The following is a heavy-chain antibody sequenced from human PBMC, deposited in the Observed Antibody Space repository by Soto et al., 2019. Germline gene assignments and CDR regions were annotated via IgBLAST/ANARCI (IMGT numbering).Heavy chain of an antibody. D-gene: IGHD3-3*01. Sequence: PRLSCAASTFTFSTYSMNWVRQAPGKGLEWIAYISSTTTIYYADSVKGRFTISRDNAKNSLYLQMNSLRDEDTAMYYCARDRYEFWSGYISTDAFDMWGEGTMVTVSS. CDR2: ISSTTTI. CDR1: TFTFSTYS. CDR3: ARDRYEFWSGYISTDAFDM. V-gene: IGHV3-48*02. J-gene: IGHJ3*02.